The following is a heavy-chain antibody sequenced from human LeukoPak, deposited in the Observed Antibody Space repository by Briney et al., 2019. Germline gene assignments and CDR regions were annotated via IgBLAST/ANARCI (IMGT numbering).Heavy chain of an antibody. CDR3: ARVKVGAGEQWLDSDAFDI. J-gene: IGHJ3*02. D-gene: IGHD6-19*01. V-gene: IGHV1-8*03. CDR1: GYTFTSYD. Sequence: GASVKVSCKASGYTFTSYDINWVRQATGQGLEWMGWMNPNSGNTGYAQKFQGRVTITRNTSISTAYMELSSLRSEDTAVYYCARVKVGAGEQWLDSDAFDIWGQGTMVTVSS. CDR2: MNPNSGNT.